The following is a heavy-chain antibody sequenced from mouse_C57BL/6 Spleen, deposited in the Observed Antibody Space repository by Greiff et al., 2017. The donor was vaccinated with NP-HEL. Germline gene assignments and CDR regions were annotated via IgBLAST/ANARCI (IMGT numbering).Heavy chain of an antibody. CDR3: AREGTAQAPFAY. D-gene: IGHD3-2*02. V-gene: IGHV1-53*01. Sequence: QVQLKQSGTELVKPGASVKLSCKASGYTFTSYWMHWVKQRPGQGLEWIGNINPSNGGTNYNEKFKSKATLTVDKSSSTAYMQLSSLTSEDSAVYYCAREGTAQAPFAYWGQGTLVTVSA. CDR2: INPSNGGT. CDR1: GYTFTSYW. J-gene: IGHJ3*01.